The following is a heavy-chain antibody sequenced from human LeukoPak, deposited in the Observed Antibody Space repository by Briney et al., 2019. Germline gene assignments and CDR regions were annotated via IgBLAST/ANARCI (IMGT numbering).Heavy chain of an antibody. V-gene: IGHV4-30-2*01. Sequence: PSQTLSLTCAVSGGSISSGGYSWSWIRQPPGKGLEWFGYMYHSGSTYYNPSLKSRVTISVDRSKNQFSLKLSSVTAADTAVYYCARARGYCSSTSCYTGVWFDPWGQGTLVTVSS. D-gene: IGHD2-2*02. CDR3: ARARGYCSSTSCYTGVWFDP. CDR1: GGSISSGGYS. J-gene: IGHJ5*02. CDR2: MYHSGST.